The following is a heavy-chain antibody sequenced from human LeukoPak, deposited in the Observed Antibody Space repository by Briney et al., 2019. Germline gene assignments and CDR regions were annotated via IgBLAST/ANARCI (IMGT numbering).Heavy chain of an antibody. CDR1: GGSISSSSYY. CDR3: ARQVVAANWFDP. D-gene: IGHD2-15*01. CDR2: IYYSGST. V-gene: IGHV4-39*01. Sequence: SETLSLTCTVSGGSISSSSYYWGWIRQPPGKGLEWIGSIYYSGSTYYNPSLKSRVTISVDTSKNQFSLKLSSVTAADTAVYYCARQVVAANWFDPWGQGTLVTVSS. J-gene: IGHJ5*02.